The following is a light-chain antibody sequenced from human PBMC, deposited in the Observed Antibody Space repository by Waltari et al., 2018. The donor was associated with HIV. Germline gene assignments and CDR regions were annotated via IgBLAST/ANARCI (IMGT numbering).Light chain of an antibody. CDR3: SSYAGSNNVL. CDR1: SSDVGGYNS. Sequence: QSALTQPPSASGSPGQSVAISCPGTSSDVGGYNSVSWYQQHPGKAPKLMIYEVTKRPSGVPDRFSGSKSGNTASLTVSGLQAEDEAEYYCSSYAGSNNVLFGGGTKLTVL. J-gene: IGLJ2*01. V-gene: IGLV2-8*01. CDR2: EVT.